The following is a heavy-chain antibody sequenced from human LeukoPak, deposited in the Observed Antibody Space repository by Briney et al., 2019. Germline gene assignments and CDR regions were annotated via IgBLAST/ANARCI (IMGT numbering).Heavy chain of an antibody. D-gene: IGHD3-22*01. Sequence: PSETLSLTCTVSGDSVTTYYWSWIRQPPGKGLEWLGYIYYSGSATYNPSLKSRVTISVDTSKNQFSLKLSSVTAADTAVYYCARHSFYYDSSAYHYYFDYWGQGTLVTVSS. J-gene: IGHJ4*02. CDR2: IYYSGSA. CDR1: GDSVTTYY. CDR3: ARHSFYYDSSAYHYYFDY. V-gene: IGHV4-59*02.